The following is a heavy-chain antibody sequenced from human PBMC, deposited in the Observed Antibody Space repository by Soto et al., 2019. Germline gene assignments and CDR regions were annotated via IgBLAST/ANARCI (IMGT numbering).Heavy chain of an antibody. J-gene: IGHJ4*02. CDR3: VREGRWLQPPDY. CDR1: GFTFSGFG. V-gene: IGHV3-30*03. D-gene: IGHD5-12*01. Sequence: VQLVESGGGVVQPGRSLRLSCAPSGFTFSGFGMFWVRQAPGKGLEWVSFISYDGTKTYYADSVKGRFTISRDNPKSTLFLQMDSLRVDDTAVYYCVREGRWLQPPDYWGQGTLVTVSS. CDR2: ISYDGTKT.